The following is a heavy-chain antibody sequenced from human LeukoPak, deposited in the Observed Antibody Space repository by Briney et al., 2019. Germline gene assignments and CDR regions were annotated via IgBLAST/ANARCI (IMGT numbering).Heavy chain of an antibody. Sequence: ASVKVSCKASGGTFSSYAISWVRQAPGQGLEWMGGIIPIFGTANYAQKFQGRVTMTTDTSTSTAHMELRSLKFDDTAVYYCARDARDVLLWFGEFSPWGQGTLVTVSS. V-gene: IGHV1-69*05. D-gene: IGHD3-10*01. J-gene: IGHJ5*02. CDR1: GGTFSSYA. CDR2: IIPIFGTA. CDR3: ARDARDVLLWFGEFSP.